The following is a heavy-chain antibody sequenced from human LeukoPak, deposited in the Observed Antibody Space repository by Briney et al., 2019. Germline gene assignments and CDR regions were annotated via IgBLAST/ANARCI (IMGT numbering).Heavy chain of an antibody. J-gene: IGHJ4*02. V-gene: IGHV3-23*01. CDR3: AKDRAVAGTPLGEFDY. CDR2: ISGSGGST. D-gene: IGHD6-19*01. Sequence: GGSLRLSCAASGFTFSSYAMSWVRQAPGKGLEWVSAISGSGGSTYYADSVKGRFTISRDNSKNTLYLQMNSLRAEDTAVYYCAKDRAVAGTPLGEFDYWGQGTLVTVSS. CDR1: GFTFSSYA.